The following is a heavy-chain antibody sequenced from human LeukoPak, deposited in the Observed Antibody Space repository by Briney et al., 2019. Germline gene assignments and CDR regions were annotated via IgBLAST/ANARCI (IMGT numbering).Heavy chain of an antibody. V-gene: IGHV3-23*01. D-gene: IGHD6-13*01. Sequence: GGSLRLSCAASGFTFSSYAMSWVRQAPGKGLEWVSAISGRDGYAYYADSVKGRFTISRDNSKDTLFLHMSSLRAEDTAVYYCAKGTIAAAGADCDYWGQGTQVTVSS. J-gene: IGHJ4*02. CDR2: ISGRDGYA. CDR1: GFTFSSYA. CDR3: AKGTIAAAGADCDY.